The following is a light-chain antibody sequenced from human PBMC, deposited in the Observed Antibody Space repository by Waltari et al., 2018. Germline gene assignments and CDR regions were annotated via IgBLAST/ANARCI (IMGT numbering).Light chain of an antibody. J-gene: IGKJ1*01. V-gene: IGKV3-15*01. CDR2: GTS. CDR3: QQYDSWRT. CDR1: QSVSSN. Sequence: EIVMTQSPVTLSVSPGERATLSCRASQSVSSNLAWFQKKPGQAPRPLIYGTSTRAAGSPARFSGSGSGTDFTLTISSLQSEDFAVYYCQQYDSWRTFGQGTKVEMK.